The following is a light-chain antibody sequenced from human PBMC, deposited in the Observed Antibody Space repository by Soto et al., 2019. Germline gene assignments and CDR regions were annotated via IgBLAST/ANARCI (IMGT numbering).Light chain of an antibody. CDR3: QSYDSSLSAHVV. V-gene: IGLV1-40*01. Sequence: QSVLTQPPSVSGAPGQRVTISCTGSSSNIGAGYDVHWYQQRPGTAPKLLIYGNSNRPSGVPDRFSGSKSGTSASLAITGLQAEDEADYYCQSYDSSLSAHVVFGGGTQLTVL. CDR1: SSNIGAGYD. CDR2: GNS. J-gene: IGLJ2*01.